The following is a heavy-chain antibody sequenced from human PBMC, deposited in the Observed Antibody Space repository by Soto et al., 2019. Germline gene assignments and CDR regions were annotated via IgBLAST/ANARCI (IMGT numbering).Heavy chain of an antibody. CDR1: GYSVSSSDYY. J-gene: IGHJ6*02. D-gene: IGHD2-15*01. V-gene: IGHV4-39*01. Sequence: SETLSLTCSVSGYSVSSSDYYWAWIRQPPGKGLEWIGSMFYSGLTYYNPSLKSRVTLSVDTSKNHFSVRLNSVTAADTAVYYCAPLNVSLSGPYGIHVWGQGTTVTVSS. CDR3: APLNVSLSGPYGIHV. CDR2: MFYSGLT.